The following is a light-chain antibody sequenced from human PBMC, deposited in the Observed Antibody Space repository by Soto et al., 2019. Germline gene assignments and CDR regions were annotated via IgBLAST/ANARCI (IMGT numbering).Light chain of an antibody. V-gene: IGLV1-47*01. CDR2: RNN. Sequence: QSVLTQPPSASGTPGQRVTISCSGSSSNIGTNYVYWYQHLPGAAPKLLISRNNQRPSGVPDRFSGSKSGTLASLAISGLRSEDEADYYCATRDDSLSGHWLFGGGTKLTVL. CDR3: ATRDDSLSGHWL. CDR1: SSNIGTNY. J-gene: IGLJ3*02.